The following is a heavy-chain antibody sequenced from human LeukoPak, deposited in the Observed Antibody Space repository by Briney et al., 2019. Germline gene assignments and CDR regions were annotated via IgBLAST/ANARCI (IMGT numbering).Heavy chain of an antibody. J-gene: IGHJ6*03. CDR1: GGSISSSSYY. D-gene: IGHD3-10*01. V-gene: IGHV4-39*01. Sequence: SETLSLTCSVSGGSISSSSYYWGWIRQPPGKGLEWIGTIYYSGSTYYNPSLKSRVTISVDTSKNQFSLKLSSVTAADTAVYYCATLARSGTRYYYYYYMDVWGKGTTVTISS. CDR2: IYYSGST. CDR3: ATLARSGTRYYYYYYMDV.